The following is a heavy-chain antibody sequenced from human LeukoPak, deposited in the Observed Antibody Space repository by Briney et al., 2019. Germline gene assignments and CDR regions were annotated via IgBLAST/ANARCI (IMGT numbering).Heavy chain of an antibody. CDR1: GFTFSNYG. Sequence: GGSLRLSCAASGFTFSNYGMQWVRQAPGKGLEWVAVISYEGSTKFYEDSVKGRFTISRDNSKNTLFLQMNSLRAEDTAVYYCVKEFGGYAYGAYFDYWGRGTLVTVSS. CDR2: ISYEGSTK. CDR3: VKEFGGYAYGAYFDY. D-gene: IGHD4/OR15-4a*01. J-gene: IGHJ4*02. V-gene: IGHV3-30*18.